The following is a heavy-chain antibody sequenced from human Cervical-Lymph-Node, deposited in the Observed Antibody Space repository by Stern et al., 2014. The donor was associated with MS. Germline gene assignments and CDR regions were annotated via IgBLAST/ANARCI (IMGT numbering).Heavy chain of an antibody. CDR1: GFIFSDYY. D-gene: IGHD5-18*01. Sequence: DQLVESGGDLVKPGGSLRLSCEASGFIFSDYYMGWIRQPPGKGPEWLSYISGNGMTIYYAGSVKGRFTISRDNAKNSLYLQMDDVKVEDTAMYYCARDPRGYTYGRDYWGQGTLVTVSS. CDR2: ISGNGMTI. CDR3: ARDPRGYTYGRDY. V-gene: IGHV3-11*01. J-gene: IGHJ4*02.